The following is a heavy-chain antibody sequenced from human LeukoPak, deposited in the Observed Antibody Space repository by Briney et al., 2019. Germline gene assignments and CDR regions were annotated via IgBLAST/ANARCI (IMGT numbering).Heavy chain of an antibody. V-gene: IGHV1-18*04. Sequence: ASVKVSCKASGYTFTGYYMHWVRQAPGQGLEWMGWISAYNGNTNYAQKLQGRVTMTTDTSTSTAYMELRSLRSDDTAVYYCARRYCSSTSCYYWFDPWGQGTLVTVSS. D-gene: IGHD2-2*01. CDR3: ARRYCSSTSCYYWFDP. CDR2: ISAYNGNT. CDR1: GYTFTGYY. J-gene: IGHJ5*02.